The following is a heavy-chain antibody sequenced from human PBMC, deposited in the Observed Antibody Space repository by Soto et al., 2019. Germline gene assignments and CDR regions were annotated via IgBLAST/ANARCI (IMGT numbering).Heavy chain of an antibody. CDR3: ASENDYGGSPLYSYYGMDV. J-gene: IGHJ6*02. Sequence: ASVKVSCKASGGTFSSYAISWVRQAPGQGLEWMGGIIPIFGTANYAQKFQGRVTITADESTSTAYMELSSLRSEDTAVYYCASENDYGGSPLYSYYGMDVWGQGTTVTVSS. CDR1: GGTFSSYA. V-gene: IGHV1-69*13. D-gene: IGHD4-17*01. CDR2: IIPIFGTA.